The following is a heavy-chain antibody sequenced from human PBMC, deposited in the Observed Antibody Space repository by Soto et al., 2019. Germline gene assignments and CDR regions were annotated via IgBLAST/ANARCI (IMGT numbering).Heavy chain of an antibody. CDR1: GYTFTSYG. J-gene: IGHJ3*02. CDR2: ISTYDGST. D-gene: IGHD3-9*01. V-gene: IGHV1-18*01. CDR3: ARAMGNYDILTGYYSLAQDAFDI. Sequence: ASVKVSCKASGYTFTSYGISWVRQAPGQGLEWMGWISTYDGSTSYAQKFQGRVTMTRDTSTSTVYMELSSLRSEDTAVYYCARAMGNYDILTGYYSLAQDAFDIWGQGTMVTVSS.